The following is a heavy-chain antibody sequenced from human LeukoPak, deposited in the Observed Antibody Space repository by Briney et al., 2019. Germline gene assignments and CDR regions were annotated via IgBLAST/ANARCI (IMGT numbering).Heavy chain of an antibody. CDR2: IIPIFGTA. V-gene: IGHV1-69*05. CDR1: GGTFSSYA. Sequence: ASVKVSCKASGGTFSSYAISWVRQAPGQGLEWMGGIIPIFGTANYAQNFQGRLTMTRDTSISTTYMDLISLTSDDTAVYYCASSGSYRGRFDYWGQGTLVTVSS. CDR3: ASSGSYRGRFDY. D-gene: IGHD1-26*01. J-gene: IGHJ4*02.